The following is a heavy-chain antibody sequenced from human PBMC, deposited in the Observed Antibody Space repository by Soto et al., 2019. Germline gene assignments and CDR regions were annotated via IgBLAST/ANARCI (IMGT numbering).Heavy chain of an antibody. D-gene: IGHD6-13*01. CDR3: AREEASGAMDF. J-gene: IGHJ6*02. CDR2: MNPNSGNT. CDR1: GYTFTSYD. V-gene: IGHV1-8*01. Sequence: QVQLVQSGAEVKKPGASVKVSCKASGYTFTSYDINWVRQATGQGLEWMGWMNPNSGNTGYAQKFQGRVTMTTDTSTSTAYMELRSLRSDDTAVYYCAREEASGAMDFWGQGTMVTVSS.